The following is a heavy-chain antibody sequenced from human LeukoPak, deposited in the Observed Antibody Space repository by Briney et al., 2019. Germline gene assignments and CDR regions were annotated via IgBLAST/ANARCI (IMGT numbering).Heavy chain of an antibody. Sequence: QAGGSLRLSCVAAGFTFVHFSMHWVRQAPGKGLEWVAIISYHGDNKYYADSVKGRFTISRDNSKNTLHLQMNTLRTEDTAVYFCARSPYGDPQYYLDFWGQGTLVTVSS. D-gene: IGHD4-17*01. J-gene: IGHJ4*02. V-gene: IGHV3-30-3*01. CDR2: ISYHGDNK. CDR1: GFTFVHFS. CDR3: ARSPYGDPQYYLDF.